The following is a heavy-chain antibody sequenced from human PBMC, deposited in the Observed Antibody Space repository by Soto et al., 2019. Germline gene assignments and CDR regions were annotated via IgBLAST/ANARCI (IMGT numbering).Heavy chain of an antibody. CDR2: MNGGNGNT. J-gene: IGHJ4*02. Sequence: ASTLVSTCASCYVFISCVIYYLRQAPGQTLEWMGGMNGGNGNTYYSEHCQSRVTFTRDTSASTVYTQLSSLTSEVTAVYYCARDDSDFSGSHYIDYFNYWGQGALVTVSS. D-gene: IGHD1-26*01. V-gene: IGHV1-3*01. CDR3: ARDDSDFSGSHYIDYFNY. CDR1: CYVFISCV.